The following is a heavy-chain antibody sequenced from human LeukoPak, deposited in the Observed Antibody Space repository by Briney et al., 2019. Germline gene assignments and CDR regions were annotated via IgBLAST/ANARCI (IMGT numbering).Heavy chain of an antibody. CDR2: ISSSGSST. CDR3: ASADSSSWFDY. Sequence: GGSLRLSCAASGFSFSDYYMVWIRQAPGKGPEWISVISSSGSSTNYADSVRGRFTVSRDNAKNSLFLQMNRLRPEDSAVYYCASADSSSWFDYWGQGTLVTVSS. CDR1: GFSFSDYY. J-gene: IGHJ4*02. D-gene: IGHD3-22*01. V-gene: IGHV3-11*03.